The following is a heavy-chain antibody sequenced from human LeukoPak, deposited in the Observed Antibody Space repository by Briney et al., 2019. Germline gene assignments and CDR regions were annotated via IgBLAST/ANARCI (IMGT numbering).Heavy chain of an antibody. CDR1: GFSVTDNY. CDR2: IYSLGST. V-gene: IGHV3-53*01. J-gene: IGHJ6*03. Sequence: GGSLRLSCAASGFSVTDNYMIWVRQAPGKGLEWVSVIYSLGSTYYTESVRGRFTISRDRSTLYLQMNSLRADDTAVYYCAKLGGYSYGYFYYYYMDVWGKGTTVTVSS. D-gene: IGHD5-18*01. CDR3: AKLGGYSYGYFYYYYMDV.